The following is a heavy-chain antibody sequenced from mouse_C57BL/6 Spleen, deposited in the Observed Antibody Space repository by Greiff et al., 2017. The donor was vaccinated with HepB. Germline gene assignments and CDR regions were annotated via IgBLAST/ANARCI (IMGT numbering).Heavy chain of an antibody. CDR1: GFTFSDYG. D-gene: IGHD2-2*01. J-gene: IGHJ4*01. V-gene: IGHV5-17*01. CDR2: ISSGSSTI. Sequence: EVMLVESGGGLVKPGGSLKLSCAASGFTFSDYGMHWVRQAPEKGLEWVAYISSGSSTIYYADTVKGRFTISRDNAKNTLFLQMTSLRSEDTAMYYCARGNYGYFYYAMDYWGQGTSVTVSS. CDR3: ARGNYGYFYYAMDY.